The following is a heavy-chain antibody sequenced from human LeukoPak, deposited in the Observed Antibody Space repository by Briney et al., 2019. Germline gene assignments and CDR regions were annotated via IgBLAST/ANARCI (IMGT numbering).Heavy chain of an antibody. CDR2: ISWNSGSI. D-gene: IGHD3-3*01. CDR1: GFTFDDYA. J-gene: IGHJ3*02. CDR3: AKAPFGYDFWSGYYRGAFDI. V-gene: IGHV3-9*01. Sequence: PGGSLRLSCAASGFTFDDYAMHWVRHAPGKGLEWVSGISWNSGSIGYADSVKGRFTISRDNAKNSLYLQMNSLRAEDTALYYCAKAPFGYDFWSGYYRGAFDIWGQGTMVTVSS.